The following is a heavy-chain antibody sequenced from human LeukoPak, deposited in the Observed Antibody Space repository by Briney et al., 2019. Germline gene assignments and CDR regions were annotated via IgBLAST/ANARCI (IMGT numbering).Heavy chain of an antibody. Sequence: PGGSLRLSCAASGFTFSSYSMNWVRQAPGKGLEWVSSISSSSSYIYYADSVKGRFTISRDNAKNSLYLQMNSLRAEDTAVYYCASANDNYYYYMHVWGKGTTVTISS. J-gene: IGHJ6*03. D-gene: IGHD3-9*01. CDR2: ISSSSSYI. CDR1: GFTFSSYS. V-gene: IGHV3-21*01. CDR3: ASANDNYYYYMHV.